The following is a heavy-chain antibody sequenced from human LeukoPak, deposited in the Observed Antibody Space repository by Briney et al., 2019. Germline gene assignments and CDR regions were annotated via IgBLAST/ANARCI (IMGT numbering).Heavy chain of an antibody. V-gene: IGHV3-20*04. J-gene: IGHJ4*02. D-gene: IGHD5-12*01. CDR1: GFTFDDYG. Sequence: GGSLRLSCAASGFTFDDYGMSWVRQAPEKGLEWVSGINWNGGSTGYADSVKGRFTISRDNAKNSLYLQMNSLRAEDTALYYCARDREVRGYDPRPFDYWGQGTLVTVSS. CDR2: INWNGGST. CDR3: ARDREVRGYDPRPFDY.